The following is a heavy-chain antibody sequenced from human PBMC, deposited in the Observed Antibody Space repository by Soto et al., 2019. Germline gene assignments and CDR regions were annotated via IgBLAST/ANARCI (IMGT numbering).Heavy chain of an antibody. CDR1: GYTFTSYG. CDR3: ARDHLYSFWSGYPTYYCYFGMDV. J-gene: IGHJ6*02. D-gene: IGHD3-3*01. V-gene: IGHV1-18*01. CDR2: ISAYNGKT. Sequence: ASVKVSCKASGYTFTSYGISWVRQAPGQGLEWMGWISAYNGKTNYAQKLQGRVTMTTDTSTSTAYMELRSLRSDDTAVYYCARDHLYSFWSGYPTYYCYFGMDVWGQGTTVTVSS.